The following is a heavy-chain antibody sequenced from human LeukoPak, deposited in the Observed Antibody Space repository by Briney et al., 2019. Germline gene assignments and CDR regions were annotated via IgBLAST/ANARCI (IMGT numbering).Heavy chain of an antibody. J-gene: IGHJ4*02. V-gene: IGHV1-2*02. D-gene: IGHD4-23*01. Sequence: ASVKVSCKASGYTFTGYFMHWVRQAPGQGLEWMGWINPNSGGTNYAQKFQGRVTMTRDTSISTAYMELTSLRSDDTAVYSCAREFADYGGSKDYWGQGTLVTVSS. CDR2: INPNSGGT. CDR3: AREFADYGGSKDY. CDR1: GYTFTGYF.